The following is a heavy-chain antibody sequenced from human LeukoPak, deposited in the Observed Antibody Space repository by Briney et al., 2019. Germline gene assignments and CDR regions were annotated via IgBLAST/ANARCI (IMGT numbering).Heavy chain of an antibody. CDR3: AREGEWGYYFDY. J-gene: IGHJ4*02. V-gene: IGHV3-30-3*01. CDR2: VSFDGTND. Sequence: GGSLRLSCVVSGFTFSSYVVHWVRQAPGKGLEWVAVVSFDGTNDHYTDSVKGRFTISRDSSKNTLYLQMNRLRSEDTAVYYCAREGEWGYYFDYWGQGTLVTVSS. D-gene: IGHD3-16*01. CDR1: GFTFSSYV.